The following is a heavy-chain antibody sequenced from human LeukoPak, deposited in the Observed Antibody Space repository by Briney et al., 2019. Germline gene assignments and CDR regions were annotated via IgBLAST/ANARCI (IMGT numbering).Heavy chain of an antibody. CDR1: GFTFITYY. Sequence: GGSLRLSCAASGFTFITYYMTWVRQAPGKGLEWASAISGSGGSTYYADSVKGRFTISRDNSKNTLYLQMNSLRAEDTAVYYCAKVRYDILTGSDARYYFDYWGQGTLVTVSS. D-gene: IGHD3-9*01. CDR3: AKVRYDILTGSDARYYFDY. J-gene: IGHJ4*02. CDR2: ISGSGGST. V-gene: IGHV3-23*01.